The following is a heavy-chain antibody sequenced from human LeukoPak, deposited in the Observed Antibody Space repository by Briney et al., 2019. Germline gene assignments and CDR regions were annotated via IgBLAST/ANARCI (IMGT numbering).Heavy chain of an antibody. CDR2: INPNSGDT. D-gene: IGHD3-22*01. CDR3: ARVSDTSGASCFAF. J-gene: IGHJ4*02. CDR1: GYAFTDYY. Sequence: ASVKVSCKTSGYAFTDYYMHWARQAPGQGLEWVGRINPNSGDTKYAQNLQGRVTMTRDTSISTAYMELSRLTSDDTAVYFCARVSDTSGASCFAFWGQGTLVTVSS. V-gene: IGHV1-2*06.